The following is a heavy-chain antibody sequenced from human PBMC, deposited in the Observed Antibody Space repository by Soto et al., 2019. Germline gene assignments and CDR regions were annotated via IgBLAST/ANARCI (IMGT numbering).Heavy chain of an antibody. V-gene: IGHV3-30*01. CDR2: MSYDGSIT. CDR1: GFVFRTYA. J-gene: IGHJ4*02. D-gene: IGHD1-26*01. CDR3: ARDKNIVRALGSLDN. Sequence: QVQLVESGGGVDQPGRSLRLSCSASGFVFRTYAMHWVRQTPGKGLEWLALMSYDGSITYYGDSVKGRFTISRDNSNDTLFLQLSGLRPEDTAVYYGARDKNIVRALGSLDNWGQGTLVIVSS.